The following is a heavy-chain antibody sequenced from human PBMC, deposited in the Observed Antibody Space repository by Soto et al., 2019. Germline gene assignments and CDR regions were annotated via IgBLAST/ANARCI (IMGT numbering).Heavy chain of an antibody. Sequence: SQTLSLTCAISGDSVSSNHAAWNWIRQSPSRGLEWLGRTYYRSKWYNDYAVSVKSRITINPDTSANQFSLQLNSVTPDDTAVYYCAKVRYSSGGYYYHGMDVWGQGTTVTVSS. V-gene: IGHV6-1*01. D-gene: IGHD2-15*01. CDR1: GDSVSSNHAA. CDR2: TYYRSKWYN. CDR3: AKVRYSSGGYYYHGMDV. J-gene: IGHJ6*02.